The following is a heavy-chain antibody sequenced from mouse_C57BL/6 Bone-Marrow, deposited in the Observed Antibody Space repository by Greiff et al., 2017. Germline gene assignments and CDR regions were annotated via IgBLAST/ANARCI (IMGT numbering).Heavy chain of an antibody. V-gene: IGHV14-2*01. CDR3: ARSPYGNYGLYYFDY. CDR1: GFNIKDYY. CDR2: IDPEDGDT. D-gene: IGHD2-1*01. J-gene: IGHJ2*01. Sequence: VQLKESGAELVKPGASVKLSCTASGFNIKDYYMHWVKQRTEQGLEWIGRIDPEDGDTTYAQKFQGKATITADTSSNTAYLQRSSLTSEDTAVYYCARSPYGNYGLYYFDYWGQGTTLTVSS.